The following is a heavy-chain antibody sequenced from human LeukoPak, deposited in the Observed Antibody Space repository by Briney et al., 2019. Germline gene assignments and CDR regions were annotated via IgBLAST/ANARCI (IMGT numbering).Heavy chain of an antibody. D-gene: IGHD4-17*01. Sequence: PSETLSLTCAVSGGSISSNSYYWGWIRQPPGKGLEWIGSIYYSGSTYYNPSLKSRVTISVDTSKNQFSLKLSSVTAADTAVYYCTRDLGYGDYVPGSIDYWGQGTLVTVSS. CDR2: IYYSGST. CDR1: GGSISSNSYY. V-gene: IGHV4-39*02. CDR3: TRDLGYGDYVPGSIDY. J-gene: IGHJ4*02.